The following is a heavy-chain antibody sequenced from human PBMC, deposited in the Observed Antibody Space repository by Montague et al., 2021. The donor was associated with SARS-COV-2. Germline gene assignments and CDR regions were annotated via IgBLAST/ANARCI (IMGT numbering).Heavy chain of an antibody. CDR2: IYTSGST. D-gene: IGHD3-22*01. CDR1: GGSISSGSDY. Sequence: TLSLTCTVSGGSISSGSDYWSWIRQPAGKGLEWIGRIYTSGSTNYNPSLKSRVTISVDTSKTQFSLKLSSVTAADTAVYYCARDPLSYYASSGLLLGWYFDXGGRGPLVPVSS. J-gene: IGHJ2*01. V-gene: IGHV4-61*02. CDR3: ARDPLSYYASSGLLLGWYFDX.